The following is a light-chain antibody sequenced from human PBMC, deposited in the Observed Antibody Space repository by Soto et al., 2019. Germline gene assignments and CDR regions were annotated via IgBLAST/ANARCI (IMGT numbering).Light chain of an antibody. V-gene: IGKV3-20*01. CDR1: QSVSSSY. CDR2: GAS. CDR3: QQYGSSPYT. Sequence: EIVLTQSPGTLSLSPGERATLSCRASQSVSSSYLAWYQQKPGQAPRLIIYGASSRATGIPDRFSGSGSGTDFTLTIIRREPEDFAVYYCQQYGSSPYTFGKGTKLEIK. J-gene: IGKJ2*01.